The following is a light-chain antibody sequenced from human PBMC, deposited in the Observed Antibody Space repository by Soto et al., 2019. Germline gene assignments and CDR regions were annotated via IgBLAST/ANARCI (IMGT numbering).Light chain of an antibody. CDR1: SSDVGSYNL. CDR2: EGD. J-gene: IGLJ2*01. Sequence: QSALTQPASVSGSCGRSITISCTGTSSDVGSYNLVSWHQHHPGKAPKLIIYEGDKRPSGVSNRFSGSKSGNTASLTISGLQAEDEADYYCCSYALGSTLVFGGGTKITVL. CDR3: CSYALGSTLV. V-gene: IGLV2-23*01.